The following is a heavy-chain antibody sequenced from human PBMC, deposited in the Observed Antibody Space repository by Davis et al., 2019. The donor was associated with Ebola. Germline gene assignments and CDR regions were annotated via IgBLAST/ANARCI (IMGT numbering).Heavy chain of an antibody. CDR2: ISGSGGST. V-gene: IGHV3-23*01. D-gene: IGHD2-2*01. CDR3: ARYQAVVPAAIDYYYGMDV. J-gene: IGHJ6*02. Sequence: PGGSLRLSCAASGFTFSSYAMSWVRQAPGKGLEWVSAISGSGGSTYYADSVKGRFTISRDNAKNTLYLQMNSLRAEDTAVYYCARYQAVVPAAIDYYYGMDVWGQGTTVTVSS. CDR1: GFTFSSYA.